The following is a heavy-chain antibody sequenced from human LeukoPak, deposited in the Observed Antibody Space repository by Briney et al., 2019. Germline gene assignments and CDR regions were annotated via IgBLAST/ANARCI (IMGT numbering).Heavy chain of an antibody. V-gene: IGHV4-39*01. CDR2: VYYTGST. J-gene: IGHJ5*02. D-gene: IGHD3-10*01. CDR3: ARHSGSGSLSRPFDP. CDR1: GASVTSGGFY. Sequence: SETLSLTCSVSGASVTSGGFYWGWLRQPPGKGPEWIATVYYTGSTYYNPSLKSRVTISIDTSKNQFSLRLTSVTAADTAIYHCARHSGSGSLSRPFDPWGQGTLVTVSS.